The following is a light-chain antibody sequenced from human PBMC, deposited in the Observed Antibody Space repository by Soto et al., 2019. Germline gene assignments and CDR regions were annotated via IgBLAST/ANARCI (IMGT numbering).Light chain of an antibody. J-gene: IGKJ1*01. CDR3: QQYKNWPPWT. CDR1: QSVGSS. CDR2: CAS. Sequence: EVVMTQSPATLSVSPGERATLSCRASQSVGSSVAWYQHKPGQAPRLLIFCASSRATGIPARFSGSGSGTDFTLTISSLQSEDVAVYYCQQYKNWPPWTFGQGTKVEIK. V-gene: IGKV3-15*01.